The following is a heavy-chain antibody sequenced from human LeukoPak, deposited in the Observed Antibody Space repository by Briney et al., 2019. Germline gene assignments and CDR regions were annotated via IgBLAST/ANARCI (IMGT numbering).Heavy chain of an antibody. CDR3: ARDHEGVVGSTGGVDY. V-gene: IGHV4-34*01. D-gene: IGHD1-26*01. Sequence: SETLSLTCAVSFSGYYWSWIRQPPGKGLEWIGEINHSGSTNYNPSLKSRVTISVDTSKNQFSLKLSSVTAADTAVYYCARDHEGVVGSTGGVDYWGQGTLVTVSS. CDR2: INHSGST. CDR1: SFSGYY. J-gene: IGHJ4*02.